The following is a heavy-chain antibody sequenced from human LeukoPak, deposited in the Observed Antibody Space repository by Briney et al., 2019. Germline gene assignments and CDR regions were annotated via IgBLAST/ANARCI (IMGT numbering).Heavy chain of an antibody. CDR1: GFTFDDYA. CDR2: ISWNSGSI. J-gene: IGHJ4*02. CDR3: AKEQYYYDSSGPFDY. V-gene: IGHV3-9*01. D-gene: IGHD3-22*01. Sequence: PGGSLRLSCAASGFTFDDYAMHWVRQAPGKGLEWVSGISWNSGSIGYADSVKGRFTISRDNAKNSLYLQMNSLRAEDTALYYCAKEQYYYDSSGPFDYWGQGTLVTVSS.